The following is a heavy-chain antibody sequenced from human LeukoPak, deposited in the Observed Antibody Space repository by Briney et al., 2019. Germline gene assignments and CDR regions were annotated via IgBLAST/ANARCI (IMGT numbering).Heavy chain of an antibody. J-gene: IGHJ4*02. CDR3: AKDIRRIQLWFFDY. Sequence: TGRSLRLSCAASGFTFDDYAMHWVRQAPGKGLEWVSGISWNSGSIGYADSVKGRFTISRDNAKNSLYLQMNSLRAEDTALYYCAKDIRRIQLWFFDYWGQGTLVTVSS. V-gene: IGHV3-9*01. D-gene: IGHD5-18*01. CDR2: ISWNSGSI. CDR1: GFTFDDYA.